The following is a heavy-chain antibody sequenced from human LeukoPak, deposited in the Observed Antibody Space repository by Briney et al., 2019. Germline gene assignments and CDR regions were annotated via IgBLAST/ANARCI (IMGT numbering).Heavy chain of an antibody. Sequence: PSETLSLTCTVSGGSISSSSYYWGWIRQPPGKGLEWIGSIYYSGSTYYNPSLKSRVTISVDTSKNQFSLKLSSVTAADTAVYYCARNLYCSSTSCYKDYYYMDVWGKGTTVTVSS. CDR3: ARNLYCSSTSCYKDYYYMDV. CDR1: GGSISSSSYY. CDR2: IYYSGST. D-gene: IGHD2-2*02. J-gene: IGHJ6*03. V-gene: IGHV4-39*07.